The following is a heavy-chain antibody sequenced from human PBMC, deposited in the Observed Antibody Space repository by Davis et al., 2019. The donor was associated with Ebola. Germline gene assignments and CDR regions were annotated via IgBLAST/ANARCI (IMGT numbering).Heavy chain of an antibody. CDR2: ISYDGSNK. D-gene: IGHD6-13*01. CDR3: ARDRDSSSWYIDY. V-gene: IGHV3-30*03. CDR1: GFPFSSSG. J-gene: IGHJ4*02. Sequence: GESLKISCAASGFPFSSSGMHWVRQAPGKGLEWVAVISYDGSNKYYADSVKGRFTISRDNSKNTLYLQMNGLRAEDTAVYYGARDRDSSSWYIDYWGQGTLVTVSS.